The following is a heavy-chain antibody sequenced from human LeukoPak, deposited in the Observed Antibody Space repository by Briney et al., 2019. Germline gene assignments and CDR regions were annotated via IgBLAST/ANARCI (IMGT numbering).Heavy chain of an antibody. D-gene: IGHD4-11*01. CDR3: ARILPRQYRPPYYYYMDV. Sequence: GGSLRLSCAASGFTFSSYSMNWVRQAPGKGLEWVSYISSSSGTIYYADSVKGRFTISRDNAKNSLYLQMNSLRAEDTAVYYCARILPRQYRPPYYYYMDVWGKGTTVTVSS. J-gene: IGHJ6*03. V-gene: IGHV3-48*01. CDR1: GFTFSSYS. CDR2: ISSSSGTI.